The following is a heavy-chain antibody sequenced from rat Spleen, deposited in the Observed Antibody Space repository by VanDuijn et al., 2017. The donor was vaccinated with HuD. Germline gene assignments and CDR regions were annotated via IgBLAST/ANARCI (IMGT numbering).Heavy chain of an antibody. CDR2: ISYDGSST. Sequence: EVQLVESGGGLVQPGRSLKLSCAASGFTFSDYNMAWVRQAPKKGLEWVATISYDGSSTYYRDSVKGRFTISRDNAKSTLYLQMDSLRSEDTATFYCARARWEVDYWGQGVMVTVSS. J-gene: IGHJ2*01. V-gene: IGHV5-7*01. D-gene: IGHD5-1*01. CDR1: GFTFSDYN. CDR3: ARARWEVDY.